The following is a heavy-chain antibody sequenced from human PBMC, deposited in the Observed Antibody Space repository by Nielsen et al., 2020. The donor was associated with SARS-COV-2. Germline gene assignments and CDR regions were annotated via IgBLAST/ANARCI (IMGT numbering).Heavy chain of an antibody. Sequence: ASVKVSCKASGYTFTSYYMHWVRQAPGQGLEWMGIINPGGGSTSYAQKFQGRVTMTRDTSTSTVYMELSSLRSEDTAVYYCARVRGDTAMVSWGQGTLVTVSS. CDR2: INPGGGST. J-gene: IGHJ4*02. CDR1: GYTFTSYY. D-gene: IGHD5-18*01. CDR3: ARVRGDTAMVS. V-gene: IGHV1-46*01.